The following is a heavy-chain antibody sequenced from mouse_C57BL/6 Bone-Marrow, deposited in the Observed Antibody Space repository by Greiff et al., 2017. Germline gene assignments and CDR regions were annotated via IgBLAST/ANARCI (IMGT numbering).Heavy chain of an antibody. CDR1: GYAFRSSW. Sequence: VQRVESGPELVKPGASVKISCKASGYAFRSSWMNWVKPRPGKGLEWIGRISPGDGDTNYNGKFKGKATLTADKASSTAYMQLSSLTSEDSAVYFCAYYALYVDYWGQGTTRTVSS. V-gene: IGHV1-82*01. D-gene: IGHD2-1*01. CDR3: AYYALYVDY. CDR2: ISPGDGDT. J-gene: IGHJ2*01.